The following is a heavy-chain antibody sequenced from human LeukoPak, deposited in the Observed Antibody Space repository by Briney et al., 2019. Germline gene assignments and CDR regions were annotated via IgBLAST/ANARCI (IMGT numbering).Heavy chain of an antibody. J-gene: IGHJ4*02. D-gene: IGHD3-9*01. CDR1: GFIFSSYA. Sequence: GGSLRLSCAASGFIFSSYAVSWIRQAPGKGLEWVSAVSGSGGSTYYADSVKGRFTISRDNSKNTLYLQMNSLRAEDTAVYYCAKTPYYDILTGYYYFDYWGQGTLVTVSS. CDR3: AKTPYYDILTGYYYFDY. V-gene: IGHV3-23*01. CDR2: VSGSGGST.